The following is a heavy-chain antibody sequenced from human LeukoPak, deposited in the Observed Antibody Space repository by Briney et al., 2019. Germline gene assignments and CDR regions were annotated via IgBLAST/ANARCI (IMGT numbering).Heavy chain of an antibody. V-gene: IGHV1-2*02. CDR3: ARVPYVWGSIDY. J-gene: IGHJ4*02. CDR1: GYTFTGYY. CDR2: INPNRGGT. D-gene: IGHD3-16*01. Sequence: ASVKVSCKASGYTFTGYYMHWVRQAPGQGLEWMGWINPNRGGTNYAQKFQGRVTMTRDTSISTAYMELSRLRSDDTAVYYCARVPYVWGSIDYWGQGTLVTVSS.